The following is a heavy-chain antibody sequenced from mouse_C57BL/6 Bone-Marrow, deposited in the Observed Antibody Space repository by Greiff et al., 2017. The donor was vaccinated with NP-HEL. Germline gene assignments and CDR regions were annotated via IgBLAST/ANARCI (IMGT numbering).Heavy chain of an antibody. CDR1: GYTFTDYY. V-gene: IGHV1-76*01. Sequence: QVQLQQSGAELVRPRASVKLSCKASGYTFTDYYINWVKQRPGQGLEWIARIYPGSGNTYYNEKFKGKATLTAEKSSSTAYMQLSSLTSEDSAVYFCARDGSSRYYAMDYWGQGTSVTVSS. CDR3: ARDGSSRYYAMDY. J-gene: IGHJ4*01. CDR2: IYPGSGNT. D-gene: IGHD1-1*01.